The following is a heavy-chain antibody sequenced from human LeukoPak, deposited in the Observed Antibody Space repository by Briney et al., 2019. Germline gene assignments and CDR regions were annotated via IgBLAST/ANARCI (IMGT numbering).Heavy chain of an antibody. J-gene: IGHJ6*04. Sequence: SQTLSLTCTVSGGSISSGSYYWSWIRQPAGKGLEWIGRIYTSGSTNYNPSLKSRVTISVDTSKNQFSLKLSSVTAADTAVYYCARGYCSSTSCYAGLYYYYYGMDVWGKGTTVTVSS. CDR3: ARGYCSSTSCYAGLYYYYYGMDV. CDR1: GGSISSGSYY. CDR2: IYTSGST. D-gene: IGHD2-2*01. V-gene: IGHV4-61*02.